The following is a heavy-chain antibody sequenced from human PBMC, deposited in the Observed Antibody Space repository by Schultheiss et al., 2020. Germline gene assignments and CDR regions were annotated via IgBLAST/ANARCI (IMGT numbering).Heavy chain of an antibody. CDR1: GYSFSSYW. Sequence: GGSLRLSCKTSGYSFSSYWISWVRQMPGKGLEWMGRIDPSDSYANYNPSFQGHVTISADTSFSTAYLQWTSLKASDTAMYFCARGPDIDQPIVYYYYGMDVWGQGTTVTVSS. CDR3: ARGPDIDQPIVYYYYGMDV. J-gene: IGHJ6*02. D-gene: IGHD2-15*01. CDR2: IDPSDSYA. V-gene: IGHV5-10-1*01.